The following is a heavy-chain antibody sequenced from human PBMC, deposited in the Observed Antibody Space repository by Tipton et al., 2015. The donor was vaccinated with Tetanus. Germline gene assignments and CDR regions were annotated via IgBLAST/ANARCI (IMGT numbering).Heavy chain of an antibody. V-gene: IGHV3-33*08. J-gene: IGHJ4*02. D-gene: IGHD2-21*01. CDR2: IWYDGSNK. CDR3: ARGTSRIVYYFDY. CDR1: GFTFSSDW. Sequence: SLRLSCVASGFTFSSDWMHWVRQAPGKGLEWVAVIWYDGSNKYYADSVKGRFTISRDNSKNTLYLQMNSLRAEDTAVYYCARGTSRIVYYFDYWGQGTLVTVSS.